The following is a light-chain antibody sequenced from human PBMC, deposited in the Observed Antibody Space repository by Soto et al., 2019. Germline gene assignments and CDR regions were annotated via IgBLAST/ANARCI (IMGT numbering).Light chain of an antibody. CDR2: AAS. Sequence: DIRVTQSPSSVSAWLVDIVSITCRASQSISSYLNWYQQKPGKAPKLLIYAASSLQSGVPSRFSGSGSGTDFTLTISSLQPDDFATYYCQHYNSYSEAFGQGTKVDIK. CDR1: QSISSY. CDR3: QHYNSYSEA. V-gene: IGKV1-39*01. J-gene: IGKJ1*01.